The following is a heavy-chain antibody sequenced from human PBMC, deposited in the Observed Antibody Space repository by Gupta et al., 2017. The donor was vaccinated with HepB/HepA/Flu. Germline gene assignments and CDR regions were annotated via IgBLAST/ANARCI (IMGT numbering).Heavy chain of an antibody. V-gene: IGHV4-59*08. Sequence: QVQLQESGPGLVKPSETLSLTCTVSGCSISSYYWSWIRQPPGKGLEYIGYVYYSGNTNYNPSLKSRVTISVDTSKNQLSLKVTSVTAADSATYYCASQRGGYFDDWGQGTLVTVSS. CDR1: GCSISSYY. CDR2: VYYSGNT. J-gene: IGHJ4*01. CDR3: ASQRGGYFDD. D-gene: IGHD3-10*01.